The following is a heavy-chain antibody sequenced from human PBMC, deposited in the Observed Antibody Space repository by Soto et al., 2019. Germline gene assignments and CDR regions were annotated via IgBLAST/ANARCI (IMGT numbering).Heavy chain of an antibody. Sequence: QVQLQQWGAGLLKPSETLSLTCAVYGGSFSGYYWSWIRQPPGKGLEWIGEINHSGSTNYNPSLKSRVTISVDTSKNQFSLKLSSVTAADTAVYYCARGEWELLTYFDYWGQGTLFTVCS. CDR2: INHSGST. CDR3: ARGEWELLTYFDY. CDR1: GGSFSGYY. J-gene: IGHJ4*02. D-gene: IGHD1-26*01. V-gene: IGHV4-34*01.